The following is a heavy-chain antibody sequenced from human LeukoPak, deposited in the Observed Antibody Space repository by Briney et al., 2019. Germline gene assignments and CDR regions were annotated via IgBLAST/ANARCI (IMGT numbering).Heavy chain of an antibody. V-gene: IGHV3-30*18. J-gene: IGHJ5*02. Sequence: GGSLRLSCAASGFTFSSYGMHWVRQAPGKGLEWVAVISYDGSNKYYADSVKGRFTISRDNSKNTLYLQMNSLRAEDTAVYYCAKDRGTTFGDPWGQGTLVTVSS. CDR2: ISYDGSNK. CDR3: AKDRGTTFGDP. D-gene: IGHD3-10*01. CDR1: GFTFSSYG.